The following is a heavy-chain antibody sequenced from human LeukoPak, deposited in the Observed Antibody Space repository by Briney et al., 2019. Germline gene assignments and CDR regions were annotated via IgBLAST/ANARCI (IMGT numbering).Heavy chain of an antibody. J-gene: IGHJ4*02. CDR2: INPKSGDP. V-gene: IGHV1-2*02. CDR3: ARDPGHDTSNYGGLDF. D-gene: IGHD4-11*01. Sequence: ASVKVSCKTSGYRFTGYYMHWVRQAPGQGLEWMGWINPKSGDPIYVQKFQGRVTLTRDTPIDTVYLELSSLKSDDTAVYYCARDPGHDTSNYGGLDFWGQGTLVTVSS. CDR1: GYRFTGYY.